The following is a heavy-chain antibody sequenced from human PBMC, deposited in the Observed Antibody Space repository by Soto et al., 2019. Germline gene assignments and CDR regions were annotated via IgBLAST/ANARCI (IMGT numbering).Heavy chain of an antibody. CDR2: ISGSGDAT. CDR1: GFTFINYA. V-gene: IGHV3-23*01. Sequence: GGSLRLSCAASGFTFINYAMSWVRQAPGKGLEWVSIISGSGDATEYADSAKGRFTISRDNSKNTLYLQVKRLRAEDTAVYYCAKHRGGYDFNDAMDVWGQGTTVTVSS. J-gene: IGHJ6*02. CDR3: AKHRGGYDFNDAMDV. D-gene: IGHD2-2*01.